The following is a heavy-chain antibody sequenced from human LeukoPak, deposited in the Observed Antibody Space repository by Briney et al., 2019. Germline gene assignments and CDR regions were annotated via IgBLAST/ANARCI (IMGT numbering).Heavy chain of an antibody. Sequence: GGSLRLSCAASGFSFSTYEFHWVRHAPGKGLEWVSYISASGQTIYYADSVRGRFTISRDNAKNSLYLQMNSLRAEDTAVYYCAGGIAVPQYWGQGTLVTVSS. CDR1: GFSFSTYE. D-gene: IGHD6-19*01. J-gene: IGHJ4*02. CDR2: ISASGQTI. V-gene: IGHV3-48*03. CDR3: AGGIAVPQY.